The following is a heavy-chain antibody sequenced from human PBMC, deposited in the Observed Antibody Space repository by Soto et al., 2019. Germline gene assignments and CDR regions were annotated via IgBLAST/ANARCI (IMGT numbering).Heavy chain of an antibody. CDR2: MNPNSGNT. CDR1: GYTFTSYD. CDR3: ARGLYSSSWYYYYYYGMDV. V-gene: IGHV1-8*01. J-gene: IGHJ6*02. Sequence: ASVKVSCKASGYTFTSYDINWVRQATGQGLEWMGWMNPNSGNTGYAQKFQGRVTMTRNTSISTAYMELSSLGSEDTAVYYCARGLYSSSWYYYYYYGMDVWGQGTTVTVSS. D-gene: IGHD6-13*01.